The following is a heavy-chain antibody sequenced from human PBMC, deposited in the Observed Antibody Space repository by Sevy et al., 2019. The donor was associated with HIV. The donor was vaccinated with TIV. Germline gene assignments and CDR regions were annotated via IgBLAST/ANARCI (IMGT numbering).Heavy chain of an antibody. V-gene: IGHV3-48*01. CDR3: ARLSGYSSSWSYFDY. Sequence: GGSLRLSCAASGFTFSSYSMNWVRQAPGKGLEWVSYISSSSSTIYYADSVKGRCTISRDNAKNSLYLQMNSLRAEDTAVYYCARLSGYSSSWSYFDYWGQGTLVTVSS. CDR1: GFTFSSYS. J-gene: IGHJ4*02. CDR2: ISSSSSTI. D-gene: IGHD6-13*01.